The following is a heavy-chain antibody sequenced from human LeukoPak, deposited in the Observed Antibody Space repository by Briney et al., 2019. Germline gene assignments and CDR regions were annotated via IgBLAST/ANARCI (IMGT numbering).Heavy chain of an antibody. CDR1: GYTFTNYY. V-gene: IGHV1-69*06. J-gene: IGHJ4*02. Sequence: GASVKVSCKASGYTFTNYYIHWVRQAPGQGLEWMGAIMPMFGKANYAQKFQGRVTTTADKATSTAYMELSSLRSEDTAVYYCAGGRTDIVVVPATLRNYYFDYWGQGTLVTVSS. D-gene: IGHD2-2*01. CDR2: IMPMFGKA. CDR3: AGGRTDIVVVPATLRNYYFDY.